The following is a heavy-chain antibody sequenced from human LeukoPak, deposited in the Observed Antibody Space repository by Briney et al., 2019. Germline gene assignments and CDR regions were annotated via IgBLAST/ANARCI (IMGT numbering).Heavy chain of an antibody. CDR1: GGSISSYY. V-gene: IGHV4-59*12. CDR3: ARDSRKAGSLDYYYYGMDV. Sequence: SETLSLTCTVSGGSISSYYWSWIRQPPGKGLEWIGYIYYSGSTNYNPSLKSRVTISVDTSKNQFSLKLSSVTAADTAVYYCARDSRKAGSLDYYYYGMDVWGQGTTVTVSS. CDR2: IYYSGST. J-gene: IGHJ6*02.